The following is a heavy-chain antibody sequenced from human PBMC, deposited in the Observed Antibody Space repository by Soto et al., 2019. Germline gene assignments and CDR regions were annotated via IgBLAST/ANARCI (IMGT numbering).Heavy chain of an antibody. J-gene: IGHJ3*02. CDR2: ISYDGSNK. Sequence: PGGSLRLSCAASGFTFSSYAMHWVRQAPGKGLEWVAVISYDGSNKYYADSVKGRFTISRDNSKNTLYLQMNSLRAEDTAVYYCARGGRITMIAIEHDAFDIWGQGTMVTVSS. V-gene: IGHV3-30-3*01. CDR1: GFTFSSYA. D-gene: IGHD3-22*01. CDR3: ARGGRITMIAIEHDAFDI.